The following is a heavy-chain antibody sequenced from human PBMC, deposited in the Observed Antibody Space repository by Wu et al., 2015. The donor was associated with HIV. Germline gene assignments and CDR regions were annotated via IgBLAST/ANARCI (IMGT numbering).Heavy chain of an antibody. CDR2: IIPIFGTA. V-gene: IGHV1-69*05. D-gene: IGHD3-22*01. Sequence: QVQLVQSGAEVKKPGSSVKVSCKASGGTFSSYAISWVRQAPGQGLEWMGGIIPIFGTANYAQKFQGRVTITTDESTSTAYMELSSLRSEDTAVYYCARSVGYYDSSGYYPWFDYWGQGTLVTVSS. CDR1: GGTFSSYA. J-gene: IGHJ4*02. CDR3: ARSVGYYDSSGYYPWFDY.